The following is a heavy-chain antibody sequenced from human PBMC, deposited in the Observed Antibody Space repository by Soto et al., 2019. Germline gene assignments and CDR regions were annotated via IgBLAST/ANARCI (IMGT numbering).Heavy chain of an antibody. CDR1: GYTFTSYA. J-gene: IGHJ4*02. D-gene: IGHD2-15*01. CDR2: INAGNGNT. Sequence: ASGKVCCKASGYTFTSYAMHWVRQAPGQRLEWMGWINAGNGNTKYSQKFQGRVTITRDTSASTAYMELSSLRSEDTAVYYCAREGVYCSGGSCYSADYFDYWGQGTLVTVSS. V-gene: IGHV1-3*01. CDR3: AREGVYCSGGSCYSADYFDY.